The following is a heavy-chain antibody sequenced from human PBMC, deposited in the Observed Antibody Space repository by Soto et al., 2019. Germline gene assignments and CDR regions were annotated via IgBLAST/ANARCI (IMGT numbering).Heavy chain of an antibody. CDR1: GGTFSSYT. Sequence: QVQLVQSGAEVKKPGSSVKVSCKASGGTFSSYTISWVRQAPGQGLEWMGRIIPILGIADYAQKFQGRVTITADKSTSTGYMELSSLRSEDMAVYYCEGRPRYYGSDDAFDIWGQGTMVTVSS. D-gene: IGHD3-10*01. V-gene: IGHV1-69*02. CDR2: IIPILGIA. CDR3: EGRPRYYGSDDAFDI. J-gene: IGHJ3*02.